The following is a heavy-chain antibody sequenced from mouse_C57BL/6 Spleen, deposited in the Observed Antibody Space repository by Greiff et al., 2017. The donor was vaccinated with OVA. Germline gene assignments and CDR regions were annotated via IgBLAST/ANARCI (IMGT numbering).Heavy chain of an antibody. CDR3: AREAGLRGYAMDY. D-gene: IGHD1-1*01. V-gene: IGHV2-6*03. J-gene: IGHJ4*01. CDR2: IWSDGST. Sequence: VKLQESGPGLVAPSQSLSITCTVSGFSLTSYGVHWVRQPPGKGLEWLVVIWSDGSTTYNSALKSRLSISKDNSKSQVFLKMNSLQTDDTAMYYCAREAGLRGYAMDYWGQGTSVTVSS. CDR1: GFSLTSYG.